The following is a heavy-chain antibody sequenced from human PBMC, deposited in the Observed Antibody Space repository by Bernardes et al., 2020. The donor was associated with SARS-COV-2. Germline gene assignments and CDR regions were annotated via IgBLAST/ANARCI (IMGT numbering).Heavy chain of an antibody. J-gene: IGHJ4*02. Sequence: GGSLRLSRAISGFIFSKPVMFWVRQAPGKGLEWVATINGRGDETSYSDFVKGRFTISRDNSKNSLYLQMNNLRAEDTAVYYCANRWGSALDYWGQGTLVTVSS. V-gene: IGHV3-23*01. CDR3: ANRWGSALDY. CDR2: INGRGDET. CDR1: GFIFSKPV. D-gene: IGHD7-27*01.